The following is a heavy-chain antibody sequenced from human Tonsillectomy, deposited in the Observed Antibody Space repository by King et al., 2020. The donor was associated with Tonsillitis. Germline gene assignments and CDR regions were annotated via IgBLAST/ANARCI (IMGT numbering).Heavy chain of an antibody. J-gene: IGHJ6*02. CDR3: VNSGEVMNPEYFYYGMDV. D-gene: IGHD2/OR15-2a*01. CDR1: GFTFSRYG. CDR2: ISDDGSYK. V-gene: IGHV3-30*18. Sequence: EQLVQSGGGVVQPGRSLRLSCAAAGFTFSRYGMHWVRQAPGKGLEWVAVISDDGSYKYYADSVKGRFTISRDNSKNTLSLQMHSLRAEDTAVYYCVNSGEVMNPEYFYYGMDVWGQGTTVTVSS.